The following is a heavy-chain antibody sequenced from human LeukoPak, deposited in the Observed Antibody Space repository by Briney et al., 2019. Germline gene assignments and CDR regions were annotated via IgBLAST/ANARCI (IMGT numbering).Heavy chain of an antibody. V-gene: IGHV4-61*01. CDR2: IYYSGST. CDR1: GGSVSSGSYY. D-gene: IGHD3-22*01. Sequence: SETLSLTCTVSGGSVSSGSYYWSWIRQPPGKGLEWIGYIYYSGSTNYNPSLKSRVTISVDTSKNQFSLKLSSVTAADTAVYYCARVDYYDSSGYGYWGQGTLVTVSS. J-gene: IGHJ4*02. CDR3: ARVDYYDSSGYGY.